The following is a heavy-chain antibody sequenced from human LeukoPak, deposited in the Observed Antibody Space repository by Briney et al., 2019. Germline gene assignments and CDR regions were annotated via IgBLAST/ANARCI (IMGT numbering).Heavy chain of an antibody. J-gene: IGHJ4*02. V-gene: IGHV3-11*04. CDR2: ISSSGSTI. CDR3: ARGGAIFGLLIKLSLDY. Sequence: PGGSLRLSCAASGFTFSDYYMSWIRQAPGKGLEWVSYISSSGSTIYYADSVKGRFTISRDNAKNSLYLQMNSLRAEDSAVYFCARGGAIFGLLIKLSLDYWGQGTLVTVSS. D-gene: IGHD3-3*01. CDR1: GFTFSDYY.